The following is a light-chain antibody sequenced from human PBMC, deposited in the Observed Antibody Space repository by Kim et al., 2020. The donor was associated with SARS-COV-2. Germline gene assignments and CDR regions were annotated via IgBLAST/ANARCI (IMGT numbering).Light chain of an antibody. CDR1: NSHIGSNP. J-gene: IGLJ3*02. Sequence: GQRVTISCSGINSHIGSNPISWYQQAPGAAPKLLFYSNDQRPSGIPARFSGSKSGASASLAISGLQSEDEADYYCAVWDDSLNGRVFGGGTQLTVL. CDR3: AVWDDSLNGRV. CDR2: SND. V-gene: IGLV1-44*01.